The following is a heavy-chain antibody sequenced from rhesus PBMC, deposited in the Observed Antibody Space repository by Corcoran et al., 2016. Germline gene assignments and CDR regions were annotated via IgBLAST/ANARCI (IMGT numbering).Heavy chain of an antibody. Sequence: QVQLQESGPGLVKPSETLSLTCAVSGYSISSGYYWGWIRQPPGKGLEWIGYFGSINGRTHYHPSLQSRVTNSKDTSKNQFSMKLSSVTAADTAVYYCATRRGCSGGVCYTYFDSWGQGVLVTVSS. J-gene: IGHJ4*01. V-gene: IGHV4-99*01. CDR2: FGSINGRT. D-gene: IGHD2-39*02. CDR3: ATRRGCSGGVCYTYFDS. CDR1: GYSISSGYY.